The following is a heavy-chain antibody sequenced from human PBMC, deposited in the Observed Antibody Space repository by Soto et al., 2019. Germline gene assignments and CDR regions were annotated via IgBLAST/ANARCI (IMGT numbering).Heavy chain of an antibody. CDR2: IYYSGST. Sequence: SETLSLTCTVSGGSISRYYLSWIRQPPGKGLEWIGFIYYSGSTDYNPSLKSRVTISEDTSKNQCSLKLSSVTAADTAVYYCARHGGITMVRGVLTAFDIWGQGTMVTVSS. D-gene: IGHD3-10*01. CDR1: GGSISRYY. V-gene: IGHV4-59*08. CDR3: ARHGGITMVRGVLTAFDI. J-gene: IGHJ3*02.